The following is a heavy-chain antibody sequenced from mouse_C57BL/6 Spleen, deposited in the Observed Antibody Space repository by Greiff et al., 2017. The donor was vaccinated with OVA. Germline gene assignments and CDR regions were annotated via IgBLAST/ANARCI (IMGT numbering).Heavy chain of an antibody. V-gene: IGHV1-22*01. Sequence: EVQLQQSGPELVKPGASVKMSCKASGYTFTDYNMHWVKQSHGKSLEWIGYINPNNGGTSYNQKFKGKATLTVNKSSSTAYMKLRSLTSEDSAVYYCARSSYSNPYWYFDVWGTGTTVTVSS. CDR3: ARSSYSNPYWYFDV. J-gene: IGHJ1*03. CDR2: INPNNGGT. D-gene: IGHD2-5*01. CDR1: GYTFTDYN.